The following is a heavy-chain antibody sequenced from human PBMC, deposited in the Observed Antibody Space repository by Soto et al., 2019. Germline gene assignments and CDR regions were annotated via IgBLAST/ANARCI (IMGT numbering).Heavy chain of an antibody. J-gene: IGHJ4*02. CDR3: VKDGALTGDRVDY. Sequence: GESLKISCSASGFTFSSYAMHWVRQAPGKGLEYVSAISSNGGSTYYADSVKGRFTISRDNSKNTLYLQMSSLRAEDTAVYYCVKDGALTGDRVDYWGQGTLVTVSS. CDR2: ISSNGGST. D-gene: IGHD7-27*01. CDR1: GFTFSSYA. V-gene: IGHV3-64D*09.